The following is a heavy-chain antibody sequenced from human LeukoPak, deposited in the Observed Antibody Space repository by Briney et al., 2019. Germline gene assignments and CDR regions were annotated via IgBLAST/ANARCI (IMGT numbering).Heavy chain of an antibody. CDR1: GYTFVSYG. V-gene: IGHV1-18*01. CDR3: ARAYIWGNYRFLDY. J-gene: IGHJ4*02. Sequence: ASVKVSCKASGYTFVSYGITWVRQAPGQGLECMGWINTYNGDTNYAQKVQGRVTMTRDTSTSTAYMELQSLTSDDTAVYYCARAYIWGNYRFLDYWGQGTLVTVSS. D-gene: IGHD3-16*02. CDR2: INTYNGDT.